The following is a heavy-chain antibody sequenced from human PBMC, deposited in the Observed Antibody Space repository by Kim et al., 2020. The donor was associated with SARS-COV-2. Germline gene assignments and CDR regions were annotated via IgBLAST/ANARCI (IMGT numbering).Heavy chain of an antibody. J-gene: IGHJ6*03. Sequence: ASVKVSCKASGYTFTGYYMHWVRQAPGQGLEWMGWINPNSGGTNYAQKFQGRVTMTRDTSISTAYMELSRLRSDDTAVYYCARDQHIVVVPAARKTYYMDVWGKGTTVTVSS. V-gene: IGHV1-2*02. CDR1: GYTFTGYY. CDR3: ARDQHIVVVPAARKTYYMDV. D-gene: IGHD2-2*01. CDR2: INPNSGGT.